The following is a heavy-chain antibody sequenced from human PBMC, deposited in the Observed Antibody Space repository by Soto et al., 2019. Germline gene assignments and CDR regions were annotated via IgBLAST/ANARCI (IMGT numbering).Heavy chain of an antibody. D-gene: IGHD5-18*01. J-gene: IGHJ5*02. CDR2: IYYSGST. CDR1: GGSISSYY. Sequence: KPSETLSLTCTVSGGSISSYYWSWIRQPPGKGLEWIGYIYYSGSTNYNPSLKSRVTISVDTSKNQFSLKLSSVTAADTAVYYCARLGYSYGSNWFDPWGQGTLVTAPQ. CDR3: ARLGYSYGSNWFDP. V-gene: IGHV4-59*01.